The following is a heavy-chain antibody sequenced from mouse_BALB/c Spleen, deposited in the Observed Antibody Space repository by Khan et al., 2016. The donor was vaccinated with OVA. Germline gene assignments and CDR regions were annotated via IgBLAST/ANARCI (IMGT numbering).Heavy chain of an antibody. J-gene: IGHJ1*01. CDR3: AIYHGYFDV. D-gene: IGHD1-1*01. Sequence: EVELVESGPDLVKPGASMKISCKASGYSFTGYYIHWVKQSHGKSLEWIGRVNPNNGGTSYNQKFKGKAILTVDKSSNTAYMELRSLTSEASAVYSCAIYHGYFDVWGAGTTVTVSS. CDR1: GYSFTGYY. CDR2: VNPNNGGT. V-gene: IGHV1-26*01.